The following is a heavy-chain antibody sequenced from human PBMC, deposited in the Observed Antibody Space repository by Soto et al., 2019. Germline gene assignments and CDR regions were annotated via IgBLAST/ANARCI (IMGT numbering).Heavy chain of an antibody. Sequence: SETLSLTCTVSGDSINSDRYYWSWIRQHPGKHLEWIGYIYYSGSTYYSPSLKSRITTSVDTSKHHFSLKLTSVTAADTAIYYCARTDYGSGLPDYWGRGTLVTVSS. CDR2: IYYSGST. V-gene: IGHV4-31*03. CDR1: GDSINSDRYY. J-gene: IGHJ4*02. CDR3: ARTDYGSGLPDY. D-gene: IGHD3-10*01.